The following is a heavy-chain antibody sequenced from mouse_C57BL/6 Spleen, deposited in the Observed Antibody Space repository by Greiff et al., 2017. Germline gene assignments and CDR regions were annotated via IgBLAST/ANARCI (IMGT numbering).Heavy chain of an antibody. CDR2: ISSGGDYI. J-gene: IGHJ2*01. V-gene: IGHV5-9-1*02. CDR1: GFTFSSYA. CDR3: TRVDYSNYVPFDY. D-gene: IGHD2-5*01. Sequence: EVKLMESGEGLVKPGGSLKLSCAASGFTFSSYAMSWVRQTPEKRLEWVAYISSGGDYIYYADTVKGRFTISRDNARNTLYLQMSSLKSEDTAMYYCTRVDYSNYVPFDYWGQGTTLTVSS.